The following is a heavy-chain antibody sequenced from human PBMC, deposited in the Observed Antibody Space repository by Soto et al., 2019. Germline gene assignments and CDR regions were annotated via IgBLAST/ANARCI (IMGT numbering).Heavy chain of an antibody. D-gene: IGHD1-1*01. J-gene: IGHJ4*02. V-gene: IGHV3-33*01. Sequence: QVQLVEAGGGVVQPGESLRLSCAASGFMFSNHGMHWVRQAPGKGLEGVAVIWSDGNNKYYADSVKGRFTISRDNSKNKVYLQMNSLRAEDTAVYYCVRGDNWNDEASDYWGQGTLVTVSS. CDR2: IWSDGNNK. CDR3: VRGDNWNDEASDY. CDR1: GFMFSNHG.